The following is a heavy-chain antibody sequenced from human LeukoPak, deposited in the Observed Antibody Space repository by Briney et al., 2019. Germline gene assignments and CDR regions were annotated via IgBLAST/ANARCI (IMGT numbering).Heavy chain of an antibody. D-gene: IGHD3-10*01. CDR1: GFTFSSYS. V-gene: IGHV3-7*01. Sequence: GGSLRLSCVVSGFTFSSYSMIWVRQAPGKGLQWVTNMKKDGSETKYVESVKGRFTISRDNAKNSLYLQMNSLRAEDTAVYYCGRHRSGSGTYFIDYWGQGTLVSVSS. CDR2: MKKDGSET. J-gene: IGHJ4*02. CDR3: GRHRSGSGTYFIDY.